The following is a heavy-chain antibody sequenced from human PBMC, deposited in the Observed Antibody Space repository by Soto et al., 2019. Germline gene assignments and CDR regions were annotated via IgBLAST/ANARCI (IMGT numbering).Heavy chain of an antibody. V-gene: IGHV4-59*01. D-gene: IGHD3-22*01. CDR1: GGSINSYY. CDR2: IYSSGST. J-gene: IGHJ6*02. Sequence: QVQLQESGPGLVKPSETLSLTCTVSGGSINSYYWSWIRQPPGKGLEWIGHIYSSGSTNYNPSLKPRVTMSLDTSKNPFSLKLNSVSAADTAVYYCARHRVDYDSSGYYYYDYGMDVWGQGTTVTVSS. CDR3: ARHRVDYDSSGYYYYDYGMDV.